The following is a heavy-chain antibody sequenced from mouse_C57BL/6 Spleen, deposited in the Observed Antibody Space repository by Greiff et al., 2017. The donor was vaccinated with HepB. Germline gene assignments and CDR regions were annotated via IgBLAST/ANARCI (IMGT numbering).Heavy chain of an antibody. CDR3: ARGGLRRDFDY. CDR2: IYPSDSET. Sequence: QVQLKESGAELVRPGSSVKLSCKASGYTFTSYWMDWVKQRPGQGLEWIGNIYPSDSETTYNQKFKDKATLTADKSSSTAYMQLSSLTSEDSSVYYCARGGLRRDFDYWGQGTTLTVSS. CDR1: GYTFTSYW. V-gene: IGHV1-61*01. D-gene: IGHD2-4*01. J-gene: IGHJ2*01.